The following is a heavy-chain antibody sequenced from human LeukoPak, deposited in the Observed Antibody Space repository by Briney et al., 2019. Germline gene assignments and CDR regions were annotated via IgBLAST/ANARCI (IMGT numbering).Heavy chain of an antibody. V-gene: IGHV4-61*01. Sequence: SETLSLTCTVSGGFVRSGSSYWSWIRQPPGKGLEWIGYIYYSGSTNYNPSLKSPVTISVDASKNQFSLKLSSVTAADSAVDYCAREGVVRGANWFDPWGQGPLVTVSS. CDR3: AREGVVRGANWFDP. CDR2: IYYSGST. D-gene: IGHD3-10*01. CDR1: GGFVRSGSSY. J-gene: IGHJ5*02.